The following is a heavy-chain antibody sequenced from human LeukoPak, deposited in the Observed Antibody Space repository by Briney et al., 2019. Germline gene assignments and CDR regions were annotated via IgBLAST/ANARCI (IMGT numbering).Heavy chain of an antibody. CDR3: TTRGGSFSIFDY. CDR2: IKSKTDGGTT. D-gene: IGHD1-26*01. V-gene: IGHV3-15*01. J-gene: IGHJ4*02. Sequence: GGSLRLSCAASGFTFSDAWMSWVRQAPGKGLEWVGRIKSKTDGGTTDYAAPVKGRFTISRDDSKNKLYLQMNSLKTEDTAVYYCTTRGGSFSIFDYWGQGTLVTVSS. CDR1: GFTFSDAW.